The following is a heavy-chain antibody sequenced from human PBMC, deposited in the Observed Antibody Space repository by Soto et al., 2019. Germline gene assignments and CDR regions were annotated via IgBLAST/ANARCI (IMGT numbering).Heavy chain of an antibody. V-gene: IGHV1-46*01. J-gene: IGHJ3*01. CDR1: GYTFTSYY. Sequence: XSVKVSYNASGYTFTSYYGSLVRQAPGQGLECMGIINPSGGSTSYAQKFQGRVTMTRDTSTSTVYMELSSLRSEDTAVYYCAREVRLSHAFDLWGQGTMVTVSS. CDR2: INPSGGST. D-gene: IGHD3-16*02. CDR3: AREVRLSHAFDL.